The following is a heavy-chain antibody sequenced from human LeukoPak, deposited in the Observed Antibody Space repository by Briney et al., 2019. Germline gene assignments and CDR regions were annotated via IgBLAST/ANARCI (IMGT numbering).Heavy chain of an antibody. V-gene: IGHV4-59*01. CDR1: GGSISSYY. CDR2: ISYSGST. J-gene: IGHJ4*02. D-gene: IGHD3-10*01. CDR3: ARDMATYGGIDY. Sequence: SETLSLTCTVSGGSISSYYWSWIRQPPGKGLEWIGYISYSGSTNYNPSLKNRVTISVDTSKNQFSLKLTSATAADTAVYYCARDMATYGGIDYWGQGTLVTVSS.